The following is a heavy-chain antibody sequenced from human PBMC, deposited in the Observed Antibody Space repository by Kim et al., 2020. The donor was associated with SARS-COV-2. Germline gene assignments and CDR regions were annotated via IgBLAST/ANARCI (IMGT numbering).Heavy chain of an antibody. CDR1: GFTFSDYY. J-gene: IGHJ5*02. Sequence: GGSLRLSCAASGFTFSDYYMSWIRQAPGKGLEWVSYISSSTSYTNYADSVKGRFTISRDNAKNSLYLQMNSLRAEDTAVYYCARDTPYYCGSGSYYWFDPWGQGTLVTVSS. V-gene: IGHV3-11*06. CDR3: ARDTPYYCGSGSYYWFDP. D-gene: IGHD3-10*01. CDR2: ISSSTSYT.